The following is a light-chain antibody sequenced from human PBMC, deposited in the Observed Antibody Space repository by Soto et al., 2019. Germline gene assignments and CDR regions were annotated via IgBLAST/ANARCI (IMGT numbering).Light chain of an antibody. CDR2: KAS. V-gene: IGKV1-5*03. J-gene: IGKJ1*01. CDR3: QQYNRYSPT. Sequence: DIQMTQSPSTLSASVGDRVTITCRASQSISVWLAWYQQKAGKAPNLLIYKASRLESGVPSRFSGSGSETEFTLTISGLQPGDSATDYCQQYNRYSPTFGQGTKVEVK. CDR1: QSISVW.